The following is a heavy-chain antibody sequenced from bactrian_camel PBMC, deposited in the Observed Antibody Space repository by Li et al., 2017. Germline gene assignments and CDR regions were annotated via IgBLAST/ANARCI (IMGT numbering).Heavy chain of an antibody. CDR1: IGSFDRTD. J-gene: IGHJ6*01. CDR3: AAAEHLSMGWVPPGSCGS. Sequence: HVQLVESGGGSVQAGGSLRLSCTASIGSFDRTDMGWYRQAPGNECELVSSIDDEDDDRTYYADSVKGRFTISRDKAKKTVYLQMSTLKPEDTAVYYCAAAEHLSMGWVPPGSCGSWGQGTQVTVS. V-gene: IGHV3S60*01. CDR2: IDDEDDDRT. D-gene: IGHD5*01.